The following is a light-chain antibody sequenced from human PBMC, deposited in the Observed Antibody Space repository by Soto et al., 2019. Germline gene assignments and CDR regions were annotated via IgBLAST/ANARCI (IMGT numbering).Light chain of an antibody. J-gene: IGKJ1*01. CDR1: QTVSGSQ. CDR2: DAS. Sequence: IQLTQSPGTLSLSPGARAPLSCRASQTVSGSQLAWYQQRPGQPPRLLIFDASRRATGIPDRFSGSGSGTDFSLTTSRLEPEDVAVYYCQQYGGSPWTFGQGTKVDIK. CDR3: QQYGGSPWT. V-gene: IGKV3-20*01.